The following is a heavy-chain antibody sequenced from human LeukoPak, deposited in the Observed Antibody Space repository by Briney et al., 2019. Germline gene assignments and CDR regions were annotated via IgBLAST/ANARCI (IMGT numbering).Heavy chain of an antibody. CDR3: AREESSSSLGY. J-gene: IGHJ4*02. V-gene: IGHV1-69*04. Sequence: SVKVSFKGSGGTFSNYAISWVRQAPGQGREWMGRIIPIRGIANYAQKLQGRVTITADKSTSTAYMELSSLRSEDTAVYYCAREESSSSLGYWGQGTLVTVSS. D-gene: IGHD6-6*01. CDR2: IIPIRGIA. CDR1: GGTFSNYA.